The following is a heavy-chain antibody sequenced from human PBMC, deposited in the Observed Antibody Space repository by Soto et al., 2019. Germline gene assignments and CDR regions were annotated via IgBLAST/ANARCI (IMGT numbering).Heavy chain of an antibody. J-gene: IGHJ6*02. Sequence: GESLKISCKGSGYSFTNYWISWVRQMPGKGLEWMGRIDPSDSYTNYSPSFQGHVTISADKSISTAYLQWSSLKASDTAMYYCARHGIVVVPAAGMDVWGQGTTVTVSS. CDR2: IDPSDSYT. D-gene: IGHD2-2*01. CDR1: GYSFTNYW. V-gene: IGHV5-10-1*01. CDR3: ARHGIVVVPAAGMDV.